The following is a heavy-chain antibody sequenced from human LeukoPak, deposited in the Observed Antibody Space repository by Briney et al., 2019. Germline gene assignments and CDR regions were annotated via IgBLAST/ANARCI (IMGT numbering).Heavy chain of an antibody. J-gene: IGHJ4*02. V-gene: IGHV1-2*02. CDR1: GYTFTGYY. Sequence: ASVKVSCKASGYTFTGYYMHWVRQAPGQGLEWMGWINPNSGGTNYAQKFQGRVTMTRDTSSSTAYMELSRLRSDDTAVYYCARDQLGVPAAAIRYWGQGTLVTVSS. D-gene: IGHD2-2*01. CDR3: ARDQLGVPAAAIRY. CDR2: INPNSGGT.